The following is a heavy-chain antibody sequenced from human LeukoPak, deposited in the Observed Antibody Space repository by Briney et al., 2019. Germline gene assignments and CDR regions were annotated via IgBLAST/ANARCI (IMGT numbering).Heavy chain of an antibody. Sequence: SEALSLTCTVSGGHISTYYWSWIRQAPGKGLEWIGYIYYSGSPKYNPSLKSRVTISVATSKTQFSLTLSSVTAADTAVYFCARGITDSIWYLDYWGQGTLVTVSS. CDR1: GGHISTYY. V-gene: IGHV4-59*01. CDR3: ARGITDSIWYLDY. CDR2: IYYSGSP. D-gene: IGHD3-22*01. J-gene: IGHJ4*02.